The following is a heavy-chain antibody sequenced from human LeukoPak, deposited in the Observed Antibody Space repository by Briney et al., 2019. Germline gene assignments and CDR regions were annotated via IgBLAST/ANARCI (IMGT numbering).Heavy chain of an antibody. CDR2: ISPGGSA. V-gene: IGHV4-61*02. J-gene: IGHJ4*02. Sequence: SQTLSLTCTVSGGSITSGDSYWSWLRQPAGKSLEWLGRISPGGSASYNPSLKSRVIISIDTSKSQFSLKLTSVTAADTAVYYCARDPRTVAYYFDFWGQGRLVTVSS. CDR1: GGSITSGDSY. D-gene: IGHD3/OR15-3a*01. CDR3: ARDPRTVAYYFDF.